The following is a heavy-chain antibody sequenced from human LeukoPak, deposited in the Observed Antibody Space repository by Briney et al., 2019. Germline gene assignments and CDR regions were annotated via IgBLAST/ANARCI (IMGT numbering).Heavy chain of an antibody. CDR2: INPNSGNT. D-gene: IGHD1-14*01. CDR1: GYTFTTYD. CDR3: ARNRETDAFDV. Sequence: ASVKVSCKPSGYTFTTYDINWVRQATGQGLEWIGWINPNSGNTDRAQKFQGRVTMTTNTSIGTVYMELSNLRSEDTAVYFCARNRETDAFDVWGQGTMVTVSS. J-gene: IGHJ3*01. V-gene: IGHV1-8*01.